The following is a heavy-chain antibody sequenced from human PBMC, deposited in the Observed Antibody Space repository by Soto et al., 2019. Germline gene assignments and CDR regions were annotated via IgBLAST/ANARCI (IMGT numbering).Heavy chain of an antibody. CDR3: ARDGRWNSPLDY. J-gene: IGHJ4*02. V-gene: IGHV1-69*01. CDR2: IIPIFGTA. Sequence: QVQLVQSGAEVKKPGSSVKVSCKASGGTFSSYAISWVRQAPGQGLEWMGGIIPIFGTANYAQKFQGRGTITADEYTSTAYMELSSLRSEDTAVYYCARDGRWNSPLDYWGQGTLVTVSS. CDR1: GGTFSSYA. D-gene: IGHD1-7*01.